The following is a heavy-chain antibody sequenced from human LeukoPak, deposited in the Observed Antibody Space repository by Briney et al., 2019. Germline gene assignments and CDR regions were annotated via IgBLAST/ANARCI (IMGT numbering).Heavy chain of an antibody. Sequence: GGSLRLSCAASGFTFSSYEMNWVRQAPGKGLEWVSYISSSGSTIYYADSVKGRFTISRDNAKNSLYLQMNSLRAEDTAVYYCASKKGYYYDSSGYANRFDPWGQGTLVTVSS. CDR2: ISSSGSTI. CDR3: ASKKGYYYDSSGYANRFDP. D-gene: IGHD3-22*01. V-gene: IGHV3-48*03. CDR1: GFTFSSYE. J-gene: IGHJ5*02.